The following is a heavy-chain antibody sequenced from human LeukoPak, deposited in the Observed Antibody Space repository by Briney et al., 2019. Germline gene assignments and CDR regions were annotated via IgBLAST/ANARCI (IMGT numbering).Heavy chain of an antibody. V-gene: IGHV4-34*01. CDR3: VRHKQHQLESRGNWFDP. CDR2: INHSGST. CDR1: GGSFSGYY. J-gene: IGHJ5*02. Sequence: SETLSLTCAVYGGSFSGYYWSWIRQPPGKGLEWIGEINHSGSTNYNPSLKSRVTISVDTSKNQFSLKLSSVTAADTAVYYCVRHKQHQLESRGNWFDPWGQGTLVTVSS. D-gene: IGHD1/OR15-1a*01.